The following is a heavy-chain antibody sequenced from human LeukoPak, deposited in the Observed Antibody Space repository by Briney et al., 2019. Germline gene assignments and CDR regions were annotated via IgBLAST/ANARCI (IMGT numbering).Heavy chain of an antibody. Sequence: GESLKISCKGSGYSFTSYWIGWVRQAPGQGLEWMGWISGYNGNTNYVQKFQGRVTITADKSTSTAYMELSSLRSEDTAVYYCARAALYGSGSYGDYWGQGTLVTVSS. J-gene: IGHJ4*02. CDR3: ARAALYGSGSYGDY. CDR1: GYSFTSYW. CDR2: ISGYNGNT. V-gene: IGHV1-18*04. D-gene: IGHD3-10*01.